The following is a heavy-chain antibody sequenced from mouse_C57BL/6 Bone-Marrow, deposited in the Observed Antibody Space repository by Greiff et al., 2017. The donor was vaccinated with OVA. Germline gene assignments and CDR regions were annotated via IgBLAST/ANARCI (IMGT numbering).Heavy chain of an antibody. CDR2: IDPSDSYT. CDR1: GYTFPSYW. Sequence: VQLQQPGAELVMPGASVKLSCKASGYTFPSYWMHWVKQRPGQGLEWIGEIDPSDSYTNYNQKFKGKSTLTVDKSSSTAYMQLSSLTSEDSAVYYCARLDDGYFYFDYWGQGTTLTVSS. D-gene: IGHD2-3*01. J-gene: IGHJ2*01. CDR3: ARLDDGYFYFDY. V-gene: IGHV1-69*01.